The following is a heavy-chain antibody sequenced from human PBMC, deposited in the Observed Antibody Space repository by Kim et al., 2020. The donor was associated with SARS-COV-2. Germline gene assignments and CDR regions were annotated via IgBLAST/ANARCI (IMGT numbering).Heavy chain of an antibody. Sequence: NYSPSFQGHVTISADKSISTAYLQWSSLKASDTAMYYCARQSPGEWLDYWGQGTLVTVSS. D-gene: IGHD3-16*01. CDR3: ARQSPGEWLDY. V-gene: IGHV5-10-1*01. J-gene: IGHJ4*02.